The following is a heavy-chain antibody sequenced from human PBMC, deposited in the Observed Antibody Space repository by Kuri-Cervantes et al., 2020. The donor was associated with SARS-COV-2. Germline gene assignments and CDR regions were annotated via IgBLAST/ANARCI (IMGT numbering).Heavy chain of an antibody. V-gene: IGHV4-59*08. CDR1: GGSISSYY. D-gene: IGHD3-22*01. J-gene: IGHJ3*02. Sequence: GSLRLSCTVSGGSISSYYWSWIRQPPGKGLEWIGYIYYSGSTNYNPSLKSRVTISVDRSKNQFSLKLSSVTAADTAVYYCARNYYDSSGYYLEAFGIWGQGTMVTVSS. CDR2: IYYSGST. CDR3: ARNYYDSSGYYLEAFGI.